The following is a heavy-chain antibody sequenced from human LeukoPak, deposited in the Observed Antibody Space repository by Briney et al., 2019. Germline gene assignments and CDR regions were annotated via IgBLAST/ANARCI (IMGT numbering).Heavy chain of an antibody. D-gene: IGHD2-8*01. V-gene: IGHV3-21*01. Sequence: PGGSLRLSCAASGFTFSSYSMNWVRQAPGKGLEWVSFINRSTSYISYVDSVKGRFTISRDNAKSSLSLQMNSLRAEDTAVYYCARATNGRFDILGQGTMVTVSS. CDR3: ARATNGRFDI. J-gene: IGHJ3*02. CDR1: GFTFSSYS. CDR2: INRSTSYI.